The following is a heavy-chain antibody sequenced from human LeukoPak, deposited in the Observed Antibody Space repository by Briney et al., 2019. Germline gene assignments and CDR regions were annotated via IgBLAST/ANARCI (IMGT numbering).Heavy chain of an antibody. V-gene: IGHV3-66*02. J-gene: IGHJ5*02. CDR1: GFIVSTNY. CDR3: ARDSLLGGVVITT. Sequence: GGSLRLSCAASGFIVSTNYMGWVRQAPGKGLEWDSVIYSGGDTFYADSVKGRFTISRDSSKNALYLQMNSLRAEDSAVYYCARDSLLGGVVITTWGQGTLVTVSS. D-gene: IGHD3-22*01. CDR2: IYSGGDT.